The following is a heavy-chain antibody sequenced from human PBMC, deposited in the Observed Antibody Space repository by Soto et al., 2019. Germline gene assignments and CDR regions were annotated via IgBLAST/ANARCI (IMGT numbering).Heavy chain of an antibody. CDR1: GGTFSSYA. J-gene: IGHJ4*02. D-gene: IGHD3-9*01. CDR3: ASGVPSGDYAILTGYPVHYFDY. V-gene: IGHV1-69*06. Sequence: QVQLVQSGAEVKKPGSSVKVSCKASGGTFSSYAISWVRQAPGQGLEWMGGIIPIFGTANYAQKFQGRVTLTADKSTRTAYMELSSLRSEETAVYYCASGVPSGDYAILTGYPVHYFDYWGQGTLVTVSS. CDR2: IIPIFGTA.